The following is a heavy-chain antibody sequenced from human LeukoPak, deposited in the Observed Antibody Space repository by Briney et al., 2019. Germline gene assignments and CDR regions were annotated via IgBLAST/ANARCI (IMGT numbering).Heavy chain of an antibody. CDR2: ISSSGSTI. Sequence: GGSLRLSCAASGFTFSSYEMNWVRQAPGKGLEWVSYISSSGSTIYYADSVKGRFTISRDNAKNSLYLQMNSLRAEDTAVYYCASLTAAAPYYYYYIDVWGKGTTVTVSS. CDR3: ASLTAAAPYYYYYIDV. CDR1: GFTFSSYE. V-gene: IGHV3-48*03. J-gene: IGHJ6*03. D-gene: IGHD6-13*01.